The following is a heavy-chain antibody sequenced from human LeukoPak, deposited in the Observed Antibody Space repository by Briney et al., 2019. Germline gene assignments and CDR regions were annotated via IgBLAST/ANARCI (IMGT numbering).Heavy chain of an antibody. V-gene: IGHV3-33*01. Sequence: GGSLRLSCAASGFTFSSYVMHWVRQAPGKGLEWVAVIWYDGSNKYYADSVKGRFTISRDNSKNTLYLQMNSLRAEDTAVYYCARGRPQNSYYYDSSGYYYFDYWGQGTLVTVSS. CDR3: ARGRPQNSYYYDSSGYYYFDY. CDR2: IWYDGSNK. CDR1: GFTFSSYV. J-gene: IGHJ4*02. D-gene: IGHD3-22*01.